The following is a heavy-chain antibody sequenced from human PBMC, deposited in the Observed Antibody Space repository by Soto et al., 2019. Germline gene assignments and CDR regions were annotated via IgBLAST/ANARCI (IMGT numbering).Heavy chain of an antibody. J-gene: IGHJ4*02. D-gene: IGHD1-26*01. CDR2: IGRTGDTT. CDR1: GFTFSSYA. Sequence: GGSLRLSCAASGFTFSSYAMSWVRQAPGKGLEWVSSIGRTGDTTYYADSVKGRFTISRDNSKNTLYLQMDSLRAEDTAVYYCALHSGSAEYWGQGTLVTVSS. CDR3: ALHSGSAEY. V-gene: IGHV3-23*01.